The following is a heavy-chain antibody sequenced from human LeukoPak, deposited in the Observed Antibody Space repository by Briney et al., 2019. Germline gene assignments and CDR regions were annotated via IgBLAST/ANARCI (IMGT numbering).Heavy chain of an antibody. Sequence: GGSLRLSCAASGFTFSSYAMSWVRPAPGKGVGWVSASSGSGGSTYYADSVKGRFTISRDNSKNTLYLQMNSLRAEDTAVYYCAKGRESGYYYDYWGQGTLVTVSS. V-gene: IGHV3-23*01. CDR2: SSGSGGST. CDR1: GFTFSSYA. CDR3: AKGRESGYYYDY. J-gene: IGHJ4*02. D-gene: IGHD3-3*01.